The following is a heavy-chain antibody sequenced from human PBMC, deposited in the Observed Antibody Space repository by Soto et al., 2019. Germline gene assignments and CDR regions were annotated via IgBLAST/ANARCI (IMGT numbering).Heavy chain of an antibody. J-gene: IGHJ3*02. CDR2: MNPNRGNT. CDR1: GYTFTSYD. Sequence: ASVKVSCKASGYTFTSYDINWVRQATGQGLEWMGWMNPNRGNTGYAQKFQGRVTMTRNTSTSTAYMDLSSLRSDDTAMYYCARSIGRPYDYDWGTYRNQDGFDIWGQGTMVTVS. D-gene: IGHD3-16*02. V-gene: IGHV1-8*01. CDR3: ARSIGRPYDYDWGTYRNQDGFDI.